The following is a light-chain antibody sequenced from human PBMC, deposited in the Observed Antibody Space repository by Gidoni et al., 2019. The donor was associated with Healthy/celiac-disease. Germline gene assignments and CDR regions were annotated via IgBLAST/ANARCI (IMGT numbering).Light chain of an antibody. CDR3: QQRKGT. CDR2: HSS. V-gene: IGKV3-11*01. CDR1: ASVSSY. Sequence: IVLTQSQATLSLSPGERATLSGSASASVSSYLARYQQKPGQAPRLLISHSSNRANSIPARFSGTGSGTDFTLTISSLEPEYFAVYYCQQRKGTFXQXTKVXIK. J-gene: IGKJ1*01.